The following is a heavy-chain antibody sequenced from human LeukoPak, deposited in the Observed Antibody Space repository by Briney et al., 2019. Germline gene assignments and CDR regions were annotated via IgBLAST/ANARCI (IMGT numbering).Heavy chain of an antibody. CDR1: GGSISSSSYY. CDR2: IYYSGST. V-gene: IGHV4-39*07. Sequence: SETLSLTCTVSGGSISSSSYYWGWIRQPPGKGLEWIGSIYYSGSTNYNPSLKSRVTISVDTSKNQFSLKLSSVTAADTAVYYCARENCSGGSCYSGYYYYYMDVWGKGTTVTVSS. CDR3: ARENCSGGSCYSGYYYYYMDV. D-gene: IGHD2-15*01. J-gene: IGHJ6*03.